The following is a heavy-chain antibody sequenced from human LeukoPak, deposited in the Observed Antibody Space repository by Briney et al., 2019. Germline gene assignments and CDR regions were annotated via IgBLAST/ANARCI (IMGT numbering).Heavy chain of an antibody. V-gene: IGHV3-23*01. CDR1: GFTFSTFA. J-gene: IGHJ4*02. Sequence: GGSLRLSWVASGFTFSTFAMSWVRQAPGKGLEWVSAITSAGSTYYAESVKGRFTISRDNSKNTLYLQMNSLRADDTAVYYCAKDRGYWGQGTLVTVSS. CDR3: AKDRGY. CDR2: ITSAGST.